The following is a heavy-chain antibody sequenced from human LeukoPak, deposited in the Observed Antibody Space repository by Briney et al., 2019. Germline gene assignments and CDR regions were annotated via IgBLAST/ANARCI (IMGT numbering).Heavy chain of an antibody. Sequence: KASETLSLTCTVSGGSIRSSYYDWGWIRRPPGKGLEWIGSIYYGGYTYYNPSLKSRVTISVDTSKNQFSLKLSSVTAADTAIYYCQSRFLEWLLDYWGQGTLVTVSS. CDR2: IYYGGYT. J-gene: IGHJ4*02. D-gene: IGHD3-3*01. V-gene: IGHV4-39*01. CDR1: GGSIRSSYYD. CDR3: QSRFLEWLLDY.